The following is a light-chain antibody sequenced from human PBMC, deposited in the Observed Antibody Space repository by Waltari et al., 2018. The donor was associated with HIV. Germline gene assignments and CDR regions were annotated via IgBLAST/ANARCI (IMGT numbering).Light chain of an antibody. V-gene: IGLV2-14*03. CDR3: CSYTSSITGRV. CDR2: DVT. CDR1: SSDVGGYQY. Sequence: QSALTQPASVSGSPGQSITISCTGTSSDVGGYQYVSWYQQYPGKAPKLIIYDVTNRPAVVSNRFSGSKSGNTASLTISGLQAEDEADYYCCSYTSSITGRVFGTGTKVTVL. J-gene: IGLJ1*01.